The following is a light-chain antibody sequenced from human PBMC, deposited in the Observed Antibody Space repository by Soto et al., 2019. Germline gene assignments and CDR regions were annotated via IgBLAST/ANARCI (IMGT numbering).Light chain of an antibody. Sequence: EIVMTQSPATLSLSPGDGATLSCRASQTVGNNYLAWYQLRPGQAPRLLIHGASSRATGIPDRFSGSGSGTEFTLTIGRLESEDIAVYYCQQYGSLPRTFGQGTKVDIK. V-gene: IGKV3-20*01. CDR1: QTVGNNY. J-gene: IGKJ1*01. CDR3: QQYGSLPRT. CDR2: GAS.